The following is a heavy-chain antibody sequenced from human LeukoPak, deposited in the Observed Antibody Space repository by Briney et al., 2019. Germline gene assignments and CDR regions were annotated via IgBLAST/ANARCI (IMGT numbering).Heavy chain of an antibody. CDR1: GGSFCGYY. CDR2: LNPSGST. J-gene: IGHJ5*02. CDR3: ARLYIGGYSRSTNYNWFDP. Sequence: SETLSLTCAVYGGSFCGYYWSWIRRPPGKGLEWIGELNPSGSTNYNPSIKSRVTISVDTSKNQFSLNLTSVTAADTAVYYCARLYIGGYSRSTNYNWFDPWGQGTLGTVSS. D-gene: IGHD6-13*01. V-gene: IGHV4-34*01.